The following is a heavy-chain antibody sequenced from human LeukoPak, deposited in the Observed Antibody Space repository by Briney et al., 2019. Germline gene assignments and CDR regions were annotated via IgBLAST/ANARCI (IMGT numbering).Heavy chain of an antibody. CDR1: EFIFTTSL. Sequence: GGSLRLSCAGPEFIFTTSLIHWVRQAPGKGLEWVSYISSSSSTIYYADSVKGRFTISRDNAKNSLYLQMNSLRAEDTAVYYCARAEGPADYYFGYWGQGTLVTVSS. D-gene: IGHD3/OR15-3a*01. CDR3: ARAEGPADYYFGY. J-gene: IGHJ4*02. V-gene: IGHV3-48*01. CDR2: ISSSSSTI.